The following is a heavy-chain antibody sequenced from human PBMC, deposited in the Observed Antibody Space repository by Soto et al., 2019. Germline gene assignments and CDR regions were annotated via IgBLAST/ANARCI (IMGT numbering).Heavy chain of an antibody. V-gene: IGHV4-38-2*01. Sequence: PSETLSLTCAVSGYSISSGYYWGWIRQPPGKGLEWIGSIYHSGSTYYNPSLKSRVTISVDTSKNQFSLKLSSVTAADTAVYYCARARYYDFWSGYKTPMGWFDTWGQGTLVTVSS. CDR1: GYSISSGYY. J-gene: IGHJ5*02. D-gene: IGHD3-3*01. CDR3: ARARYYDFWSGYKTPMGWFDT. CDR2: IYHSGST.